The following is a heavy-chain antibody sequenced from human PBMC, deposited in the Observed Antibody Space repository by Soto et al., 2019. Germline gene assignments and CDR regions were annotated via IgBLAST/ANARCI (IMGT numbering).Heavy chain of an antibody. Sequence: GSLRLSCAASGFTFSSYSMNWVRQAPGKGLEWVSSISSSSSYIYYAASVKGRFTISRDNAKNSLYLQMNSLRAEDTAVYYCARDQSGPYAFDIWGQGTMVTVSS. J-gene: IGHJ3*02. CDR1: GFTFSSYS. D-gene: IGHD2-8*02. CDR3: ARDQSGPYAFDI. V-gene: IGHV3-21*01. CDR2: ISSSSSYI.